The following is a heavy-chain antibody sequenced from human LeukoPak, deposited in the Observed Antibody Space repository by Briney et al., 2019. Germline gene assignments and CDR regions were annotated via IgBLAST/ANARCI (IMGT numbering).Heavy chain of an antibody. CDR2: IYTSGST. CDR3: ARDYDFWSGYYTYGMDV. J-gene: IGHJ6*02. Sequence: SETLSLTCTVSGGSISSYYWSWIRQPAGKGLEWIGRIYTSGSTNYNPSLKSRVAMSVDTSKNQFSLKLSSVTAADTAVYYCARDYDFWSGYYTYGMDVWGQGTTVTVSS. CDR1: GGSISSYY. D-gene: IGHD3-3*01. V-gene: IGHV4-4*07.